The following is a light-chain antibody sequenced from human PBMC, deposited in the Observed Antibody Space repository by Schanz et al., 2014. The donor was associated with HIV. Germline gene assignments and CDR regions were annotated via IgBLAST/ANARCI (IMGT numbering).Light chain of an antibody. Sequence: QSVLTQPPSASGTPGQRVTISGSGSSSNIGSNAVNWYQQLPGTAPKLLIQSNNQRPSGVPDRFSGSKSGTSASLAISGLQSEDEADYYCAAWDDSLSGDWVFGGGTKLTVL. J-gene: IGLJ3*02. V-gene: IGLV1-44*01. CDR2: SNN. CDR1: SSNIGSNA. CDR3: AAWDDSLSGDWV.